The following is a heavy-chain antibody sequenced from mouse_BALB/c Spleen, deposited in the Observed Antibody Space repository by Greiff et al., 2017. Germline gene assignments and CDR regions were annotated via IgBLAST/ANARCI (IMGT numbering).Heavy chain of an antibody. J-gene: IGHJ1*01. CDR1: GFSLTGYG. CDR3: AREGYGNYWYFDV. V-gene: IGHV2-6-7*01. CDR2: IWGDGST. Sequence: VKVVESGPGLVAPSQSLSITCTVSGFSLTGYGVNWVRQPPGKGLEWLGMIWGDGSTDYNSALKSRLSISKDNSKSQVFLKMNSLQTDDTARYYCAREGYGNYWYFDVWGAGTTVTVSS. D-gene: IGHD2-1*01.